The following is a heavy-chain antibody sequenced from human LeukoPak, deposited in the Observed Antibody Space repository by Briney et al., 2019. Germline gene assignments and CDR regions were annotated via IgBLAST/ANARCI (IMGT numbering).Heavy chain of an antibody. D-gene: IGHD5-24*01. CDR3: ARDTDGYNYALGY. Sequence: ASVKVSCKASGYTFTNYYMHWVRQAPGQGLEWMGIINPSGGSTSYAQKFPGRVTMTKDTSTSTLYMELSSLRSEDTAVYYCARDTDGYNYALGYWGQGTLVTVSS. CDR1: GYTFTNYY. V-gene: IGHV1-46*01. CDR2: INPSGGST. J-gene: IGHJ4*02.